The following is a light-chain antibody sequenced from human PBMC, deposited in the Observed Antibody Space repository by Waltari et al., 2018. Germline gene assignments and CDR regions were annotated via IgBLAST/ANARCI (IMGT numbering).Light chain of an antibody. J-gene: IGLJ2*01. V-gene: IGLV1-47*01. CDR1: SSNIGSHH. CDR3: ASWDDSLSGWL. CDR2: RST. Sequence: QSVLTQPPSASGTPGQRVYISCSGGSSNIGSHHVYWYQQIPGTATKLLTYRSTQRPSGVPDRFSGSKSGTSASLAVSGLRSEDEADYYCASWDDSLSGWLFGGGTKLTVL.